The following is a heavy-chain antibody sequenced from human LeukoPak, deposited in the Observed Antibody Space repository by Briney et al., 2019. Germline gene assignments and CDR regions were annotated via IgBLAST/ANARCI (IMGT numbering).Heavy chain of an antibody. CDR3: AAIGEYYYGSGSSYSDY. D-gene: IGHD3-10*01. CDR2: IIPIFGTA. Sequence: ASVKVSCKASGGTFSSYAISWVRQAPGQGLEWMGGIIPIFGTANYAQKFQGRVTITADESTSTAYMELSSLRSEDTAVYYCAAIGEYYYGSGSSYSDYWGQGTLVTVSS. J-gene: IGHJ4*02. CDR1: GGTFSSYA. V-gene: IGHV1-69*13.